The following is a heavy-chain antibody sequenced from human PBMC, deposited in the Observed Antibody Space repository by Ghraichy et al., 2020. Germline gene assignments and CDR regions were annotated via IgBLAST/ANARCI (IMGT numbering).Heavy chain of an antibody. CDR1: GGSISSYY. CDR2: IYTSGST. D-gene: IGHD3-22*01. Sequence: SATLSLTCTVSGGSISSYYWSWIRQPAGKGLEWIGRIYTSGSTNYNPSLKSRVTMSVDTSKNQFSLKLSSVTAADTAVYYCAREVDYYDSSGYPPSEYFDLWGRGTLVTVSS. J-gene: IGHJ2*01. CDR3: AREVDYYDSSGYPPSEYFDL. V-gene: IGHV4-4*07.